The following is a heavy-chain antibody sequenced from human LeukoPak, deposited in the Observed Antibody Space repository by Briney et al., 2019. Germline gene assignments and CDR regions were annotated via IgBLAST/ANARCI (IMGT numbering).Heavy chain of an antibody. D-gene: IGHD1-1*01. CDR2: ISSSSSYT. J-gene: IGHJ5*02. CDR1: GFTFSDYY. V-gene: IGHV3-11*06. CDR3: ARLGLEVGGPNWFDP. Sequence: GGSLRLFCAASGFTFSDYYMSWIRQAPGKGLEWVSYISSSSSYTNYADSVKGRFTISRDNAKNSLYLQMNSLRVEDTAVYYCARLGLEVGGPNWFDPWGQGTLVTVSS.